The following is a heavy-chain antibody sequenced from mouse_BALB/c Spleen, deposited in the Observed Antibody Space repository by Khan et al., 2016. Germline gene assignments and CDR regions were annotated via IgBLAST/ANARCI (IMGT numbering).Heavy chain of an antibody. J-gene: IGHJ2*01. D-gene: IGHD2-4*01. CDR2: IHPGGGGS. V-gene: IGHV1-15*01. CDR1: GYTFTDYE. Sequence: VQLQESGAELVRPGASVKLSCKALGYTFTDYEMHWVKQTPVHGLEWIGAIHPGGGGSAYHQKFKVRATLTADKSSSPAYMELSSLTSEDSAVYYCAKGLRRGYYFDAWGQGTTLTVSS. CDR3: AKGLRRGYYFDA.